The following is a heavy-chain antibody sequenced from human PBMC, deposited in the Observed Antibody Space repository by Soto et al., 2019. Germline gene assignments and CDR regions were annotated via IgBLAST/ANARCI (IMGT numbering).Heavy chain of an antibody. CDR1: GYTFTGYY. D-gene: IGHD4-17*01. CDR2: ISPNSGGT. CDR3: ARDLYGDTRWFDP. Sequence: GASVKVSCKASGYTFTGYYMHWVRQAPGQGLEWMGWISPNSGGTNYAQKFQGWVTMTRDTSISTAYMELSRLRSDDTAVYYCARDLYGDTRWFDPWGQGTLVTVSS. V-gene: IGHV1-2*04. J-gene: IGHJ5*02.